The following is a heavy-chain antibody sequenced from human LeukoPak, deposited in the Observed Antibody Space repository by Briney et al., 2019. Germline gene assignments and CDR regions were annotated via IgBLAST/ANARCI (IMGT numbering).Heavy chain of an antibody. CDR1: GFTFNNSS. Sequence: GWSLTLSCVSAGFTFNNSSINWVRQLPGKGLKWLAYIKKDGSENIYVDSVKGQFTIYRNNAKNSQYLQMNSLRDDDTAVYYCARGTIAAAGYYYFDYWGQGTQVTVSS. D-gene: IGHD6-13*01. J-gene: IGHJ4*02. CDR2: IKKDGSEN. CDR3: ARGTIAAAGYYYFDY. V-gene: IGHV3-7*04.